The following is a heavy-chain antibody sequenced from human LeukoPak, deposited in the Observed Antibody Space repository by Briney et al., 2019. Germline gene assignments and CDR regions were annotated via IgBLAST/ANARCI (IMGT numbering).Heavy chain of an antibody. CDR1: GFTFSSYA. D-gene: IGHD3-22*01. CDR2: ISGSGGST. V-gene: IGHV3-23*01. J-gene: IGHJ4*02. CDR3: AKVVSGYYYDSSGYTDY. Sequence: PGGCLRLSCAASGFTFSSYAMSWVRQAPGKGLEWVSAISGSGGSTYYADSVKGRFTISRDNSKNTLYLQMNSLRAEDTAVYYCAKVVSGYYYDSSGYTDYWGQGTLVTVSS.